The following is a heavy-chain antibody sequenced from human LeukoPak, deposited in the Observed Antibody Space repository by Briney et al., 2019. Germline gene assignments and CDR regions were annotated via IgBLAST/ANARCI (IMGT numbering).Heavy chain of an antibody. V-gene: IGHV4-61*02. J-gene: IGHJ3*02. Sequence: SETLSLTCTVSGGSISSGSYYWSWIRQPAGKGLEWIGRIYTSGRTNYNPSLRSRVTILLDTSKNQFSLNLNSVTAADTAVYYCARVDIPMAGHAFDIWGQGTMVTVSS. CDR2: IYTSGRT. D-gene: IGHD5-18*01. CDR1: GGSISSGSYY. CDR3: ARVDIPMAGHAFDI.